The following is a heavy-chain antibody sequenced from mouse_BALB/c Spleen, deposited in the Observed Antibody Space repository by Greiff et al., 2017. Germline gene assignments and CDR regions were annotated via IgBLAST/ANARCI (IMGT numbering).Heavy chain of an antibody. CDR3: ARREYGNPFAY. V-gene: IGHV14-1*02. Sequence: EVQLQQSGAELVRPGALVKLSCKASGFNIKDYYMHWVKQRPEQGLEWIGWIDPENGNTIYDPKFQGKASITADTSSNTAYLQLSSLTSEDTAVYYCARREYGNPFAYWGQGTLVTVSA. D-gene: IGHD2-10*02. CDR2: IDPENGNT. J-gene: IGHJ3*01. CDR1: GFNIKDYY.